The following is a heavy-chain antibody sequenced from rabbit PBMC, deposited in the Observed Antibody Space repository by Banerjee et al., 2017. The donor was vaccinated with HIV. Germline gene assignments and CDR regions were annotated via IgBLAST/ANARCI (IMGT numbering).Heavy chain of an antibody. CDR1: GFSFSSGYD. V-gene: IGHV1S40*01. D-gene: IGHD4-1*01. CDR2: INGGSSGFT. Sequence: QSLEESGGGLVKPGASLTLTCKASGFSFSSGYDMCWVRQAPGKGLEWIACINGGSSGFTYFASWAKGRFTCSKPSSTTVTLQMTSLTAADTATYFCARDLDGVIGWNFGWWGQGTLVTVS. J-gene: IGHJ3*01. CDR3: ARDLDGVIGWNFGW.